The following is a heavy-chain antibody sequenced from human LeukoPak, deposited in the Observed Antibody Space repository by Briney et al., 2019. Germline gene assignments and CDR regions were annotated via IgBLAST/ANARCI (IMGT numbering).Heavy chain of an antibody. CDR1: GFTFSSYW. CDR2: INSDGSST. Sequence: GGSLRLSCAASGFTFSSYWMHWVRQAPGKGLVWVSRINSDGSSTSYADSVKGRFTISRDNAKNTLYLQMNSLRAEDTAVYYCARVDSSGFYFLNYMDVWGKGTTVTISS. V-gene: IGHV3-74*01. CDR3: ARVDSSGFYFLNYMDV. D-gene: IGHD3-22*01. J-gene: IGHJ6*03.